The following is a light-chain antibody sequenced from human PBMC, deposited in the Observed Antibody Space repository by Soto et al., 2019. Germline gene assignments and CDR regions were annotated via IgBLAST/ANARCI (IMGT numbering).Light chain of an antibody. CDR2: DAS. CDR3: QQYENYWT. J-gene: IGKJ1*01. CDR1: QSISSW. Sequence: DIQMTQSPSTLSASVGDRVTITCRASQSISSWLAWYQQKPGKAPKLLMYDASNLDSGVPSRFSGSGSGTEFSLTISNLQPDDFATYYCQQYENYWTFGQGTKVDVK. V-gene: IGKV1-5*01.